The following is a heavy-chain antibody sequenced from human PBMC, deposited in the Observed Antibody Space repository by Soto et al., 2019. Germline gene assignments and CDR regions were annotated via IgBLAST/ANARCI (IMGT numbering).Heavy chain of an antibody. V-gene: IGHV4-59*01. CDR3: AREFFGAGNWFDP. Sequence: PSETLSLTCTVSGGSISSYYWSWIRQPPGKGLEWIGYIYYSGSTNYNPSLKSRFTISVDTSKNQFSLKLSSVTAADTAVYYCAREFFGAGNWFDPWGQGTLVTVS. D-gene: IGHD3-3*01. J-gene: IGHJ5*02. CDR2: IYYSGST. CDR1: GGSISSYY.